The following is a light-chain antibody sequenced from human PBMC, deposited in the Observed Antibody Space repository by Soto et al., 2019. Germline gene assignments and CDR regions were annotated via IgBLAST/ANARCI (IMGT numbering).Light chain of an antibody. CDR2: DAS. CDR3: QQYDNLALT. CDR1: QRIGSY. Sequence: DIQMTQSPSSLSASVGDRVTITCRASQRIGSYLNWYQQKPGKAPKLLIYDASNLETGVPSRFSGSGSGTDFTFTISSLQPEDIATYYCQQYDNLALTFGGGTKVDIK. V-gene: IGKV1-33*01. J-gene: IGKJ4*01.